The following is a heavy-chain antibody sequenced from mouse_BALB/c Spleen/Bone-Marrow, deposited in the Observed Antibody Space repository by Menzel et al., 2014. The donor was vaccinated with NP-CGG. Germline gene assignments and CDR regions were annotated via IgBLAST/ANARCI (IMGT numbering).Heavy chain of an antibody. Sequence: VKLMESGPGLVAPSQSLSITGTVSGFSLSRYSIHWIRQPPGNGLEWLGMIWGGGSTDYNSALKSRLSISKDNSKSQVFLKMNSLQTDDTAIYYCARNLRDPFAYWGQGTLVTVSA. CDR1: GFSLSRYS. CDR3: ARNLRDPFAY. V-gene: IGHV2-6-4*01. CDR2: IWGGGST. J-gene: IGHJ3*01.